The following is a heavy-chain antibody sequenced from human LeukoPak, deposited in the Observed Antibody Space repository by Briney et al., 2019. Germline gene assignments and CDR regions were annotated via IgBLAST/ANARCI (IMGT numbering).Heavy chain of an antibody. V-gene: IGHV3-23*01. CDR1: GFTLSSHA. D-gene: IGHD5-24*01. CDR3: AAGEMATVEYFQH. CDR2: MSGSGGST. J-gene: IGHJ1*01. Sequence: GGSLRLSCVASGFTLSSHAMSWVRQAPGKGLEWVSAMSGSGGSTYYADSVKGRFTISRDNSKNTLYLQMNSLRAEDTAVYYCAAGEMATVEYFQHWGQGTLVTVSS.